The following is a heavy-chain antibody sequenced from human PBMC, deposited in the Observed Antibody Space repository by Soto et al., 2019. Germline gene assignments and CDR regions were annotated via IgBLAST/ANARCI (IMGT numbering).Heavy chain of an antibody. CDR2: ISSSSSTI. CDR1: GFTFSSYE. CDR3: ARDGWGGSYYGPHDAFDI. J-gene: IGHJ3*02. D-gene: IGHD1-26*01. V-gene: IGHV3-48*02. Sequence: GGSLRLSCAASGFTFSSYEMNWVRQAPGKGLEWVSYISSSSSTIYYADSVKGRFTISRDNAKNSLYLQMNSLRDEDTAVYYCARDGWGGSYYGPHDAFDIWGQGTMVTVSS.